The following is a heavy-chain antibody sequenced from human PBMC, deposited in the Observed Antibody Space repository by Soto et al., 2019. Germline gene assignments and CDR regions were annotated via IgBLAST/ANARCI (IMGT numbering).Heavy chain of an antibody. Sequence: GGSLRLSCAASGLSFNDYDMSWIRQPPGKGLEWVSYISGSGSTYYADSVKGRFTISRDNSKNTLYLQMNSLRAEDTAVYYCAKDLSGGHQLMYFFDYWGQGTLVTVSS. CDR2: ISGSGST. D-gene: IGHD1-26*01. CDR1: GLSFNDYD. V-gene: IGHV3-23*01. CDR3: AKDLSGGHQLMYFFDY. J-gene: IGHJ4*02.